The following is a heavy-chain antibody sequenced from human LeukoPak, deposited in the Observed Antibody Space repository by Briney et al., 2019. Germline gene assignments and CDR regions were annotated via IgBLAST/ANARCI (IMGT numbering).Heavy chain of an antibody. J-gene: IGHJ3*02. Sequence: SCPTLVKPTQTLTLTCTFSGFSLRTSGMCVSWIRQPPGKALEWLARIDWDDDKYYSTSLKTRLTISKDTSKNQVVLTMTNMDPLDTATYYCARIRRTTVVTAGAFDIWGQGTMVTVSS. CDR2: IDWDDDK. V-gene: IGHV2-70*11. D-gene: IGHD4-23*01. CDR1: GFSLRTSGMC. CDR3: ARIRRTTVVTAGAFDI.